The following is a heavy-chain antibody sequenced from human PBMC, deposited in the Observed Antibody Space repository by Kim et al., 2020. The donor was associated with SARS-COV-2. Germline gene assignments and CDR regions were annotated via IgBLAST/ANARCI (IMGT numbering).Heavy chain of an antibody. Sequence: SQTLSLTCAISGDSVSSNSAAWHWLRQSPSRGLEWLGRTYYRSKWYNDYAVSVKSRITINPDTSKNQFSLQLNSVTPEDTAVYYCARAPITMVRGVILYYFDYWGQGTLVTVSS. V-gene: IGHV6-1*01. CDR1: GDSVSSNSAA. D-gene: IGHD3-10*01. CDR3: ARAPITMVRGVILYYFDY. CDR2: TYYRSKWYN. J-gene: IGHJ4*02.